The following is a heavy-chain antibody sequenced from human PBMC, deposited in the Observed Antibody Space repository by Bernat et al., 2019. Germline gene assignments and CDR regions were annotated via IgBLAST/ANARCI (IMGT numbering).Heavy chain of an antibody. CDR3: ARGVRFYSEAGPMGWHPYYFDY. J-gene: IGHJ4*02. D-gene: IGHD3-3*01. Sequence: QVQLVESGGGVVQPGRSLRLSCAASGFTFSSYGMHWVRQAPGKGLEWVAVIWYDGSNKYYADSVKGRFTISRDNSKNTLYLQMNSLRAEDTAVYYWARGVRFYSEAGPMGWHPYYFDYWGQGTLVTVSS. CDR2: IWYDGSNK. V-gene: IGHV3-33*01. CDR1: GFTFSSYG.